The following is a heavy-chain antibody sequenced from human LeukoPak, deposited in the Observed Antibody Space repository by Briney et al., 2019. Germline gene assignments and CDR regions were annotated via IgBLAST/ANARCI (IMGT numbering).Heavy chain of an antibody. CDR1: GYTFTTYG. CDR3: SRRGSVDTPMSNWEWWY. CDR2: ISTYNGDT. Sequence: GASVKVFCKASGYTFTTYGISWLRQAPGQGLEWMAWISTYNGDTNYAQKLQGRLTLTTDTSTSTDYMELRSHNTDDQGVYYCSRRGSVDTPMSNWEWWYWGQGTLVTVSS. D-gene: IGHD5-18*01. V-gene: IGHV1-18*01. J-gene: IGHJ4*02.